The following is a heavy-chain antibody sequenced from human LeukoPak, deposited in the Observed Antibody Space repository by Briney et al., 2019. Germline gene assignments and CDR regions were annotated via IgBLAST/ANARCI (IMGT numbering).Heavy chain of an antibody. J-gene: IGHJ4*02. CDR3: ARLNFGDDY. CDR1: GFTVSSNY. D-gene: IGHD4-17*01. Sequence: PGGSLRLSCAASGFTVSSNYINWVRQAPGKGLEWVSLIYGSTSADYADSVKGRFTISRDTSMNTVYLQMNSLRAEHTAVYYCARLNFGDDYWGRGTLVTVSS. CDR2: IYGSTSA. V-gene: IGHV3-66*01.